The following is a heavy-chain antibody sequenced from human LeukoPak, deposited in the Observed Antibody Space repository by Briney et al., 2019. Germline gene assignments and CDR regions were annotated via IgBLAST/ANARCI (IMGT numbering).Heavy chain of an antibody. CDR1: GFTFSSYA. CDR3: ARMGYQLPDNWFDP. Sequence: GRSLRLSCAASGFTFSSYAMHWVRQAPGKGLEWVAVISYDGSNKYYADSVKGRFTISRDNSKNTLYLQMNSLRAEDTAVYYCARMGYQLPDNWFDPWGQGTLVTVSS. V-gene: IGHV3-30*01. CDR2: ISYDGSNK. J-gene: IGHJ5*02. D-gene: IGHD2-2*01.